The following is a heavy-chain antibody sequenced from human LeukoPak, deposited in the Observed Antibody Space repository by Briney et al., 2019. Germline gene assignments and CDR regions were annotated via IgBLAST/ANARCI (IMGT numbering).Heavy chain of an antibody. Sequence: ASVKVSCKASGYTFTNYAMNWVRQAPGQGLEWMGWISAYNGDTNYAPKLQGRVTMTTDTSTSTAYMELRSLTSDDTAVYYCARGGSAWSFDYWGQGTLVTVSS. D-gene: IGHD6-19*01. CDR2: ISAYNGDT. V-gene: IGHV1-18*01. CDR1: GYTFTNYA. CDR3: ARGGSAWSFDY. J-gene: IGHJ4*02.